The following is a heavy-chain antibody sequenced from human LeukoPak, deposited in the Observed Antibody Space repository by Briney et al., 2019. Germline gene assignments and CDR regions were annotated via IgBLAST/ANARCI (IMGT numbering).Heavy chain of an antibody. CDR1: GGSIRSYY. CDR2: IYYSGST. J-gene: IGHJ2*01. CDR3: ARVYYSNSYDYWYFDL. D-gene: IGHD6-13*01. V-gene: IGHV4-59*01. Sequence: SETLSPTCTVSGGSIRSYYWSWIRQPPGKGLEWIAYIYYSGSTNYNPSLKSRVTISVDTSKNQFSLKVTSVTAADTAVYYCARVYYSNSYDYWYFDLWGRGTLVTVSS.